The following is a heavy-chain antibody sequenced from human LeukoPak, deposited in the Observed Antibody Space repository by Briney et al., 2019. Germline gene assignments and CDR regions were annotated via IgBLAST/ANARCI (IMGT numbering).Heavy chain of an antibody. CDR1: GYSISSGYY. V-gene: IGHV4-38-2*01. CDR2: IYHSGST. Sequence: SETLSLTCAVSGYSISSGYYWGWIRQPPGKGLEWIGSIYHSGSTYYNPSLKSRVTISVDTSKNQFALKLSSVTAAATAVYYCARGYCSSTSCYDFDYWGQGTLVTVSS. D-gene: IGHD2-2*01. CDR3: ARGYCSSTSCYDFDY. J-gene: IGHJ4*02.